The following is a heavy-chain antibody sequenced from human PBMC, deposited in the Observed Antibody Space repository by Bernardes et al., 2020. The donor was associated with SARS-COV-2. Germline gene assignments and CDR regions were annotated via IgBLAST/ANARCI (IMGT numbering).Heavy chain of an antibody. D-gene: IGHD5-12*01. Sequence: ASLKVSCKASGYTFTSDYLHWVRQAPGQGLEWIGILNPSSGHATSAQRFRGRLTMTRDTSTGTAYMELSSLGYEDTAVYYCARGISGYGSDYWGQGTLVTVS. CDR2: LNPSSGHA. CDR1: GYTFTSDY. J-gene: IGHJ4*02. CDR3: ARGISGYGSDY. V-gene: IGHV1-46*03.